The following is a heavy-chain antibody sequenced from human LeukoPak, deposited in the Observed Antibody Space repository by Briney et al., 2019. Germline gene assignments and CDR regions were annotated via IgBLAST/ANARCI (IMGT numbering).Heavy chain of an antibody. CDR1: GFTFDDYG. D-gene: IGHD1-26*01. CDR3: AKEVIVGVSFDY. Sequence: GGSLRLSCAASGFTFDDYGMSWVRQAPGKGLEWVSGINWNGGSTGYADSVKGRFTISRDNSKNTLYLQMNSLRAEDTAVYYCAKEVIVGVSFDYWGQGTLVTVSS. CDR2: INWNGGST. V-gene: IGHV3-20*04. J-gene: IGHJ4*02.